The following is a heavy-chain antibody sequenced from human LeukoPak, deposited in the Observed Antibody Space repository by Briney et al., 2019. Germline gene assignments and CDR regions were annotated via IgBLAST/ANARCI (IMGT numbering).Heavy chain of an antibody. D-gene: IGHD5-24*01. CDR2: ISSSGSTI. Sequence: SGRSLRLSCAASGFTFSSYAMHWVRQAPGKGLEWVSYISSSGSTIYYADSVKGRFTISRDNAKNSLYLQMNSLRAEDTAVYYCARGVLERFWDGYNSYAFDIWGQGTMVTVSS. CDR3: ARGVLERFWDGYNSYAFDI. V-gene: IGHV3-48*04. CDR1: GFTFSSYA. J-gene: IGHJ3*02.